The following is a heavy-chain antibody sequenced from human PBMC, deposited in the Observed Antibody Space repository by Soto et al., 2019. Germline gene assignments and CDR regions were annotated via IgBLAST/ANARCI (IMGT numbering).Heavy chain of an antibody. CDR3: ARDLSAVAGTPAFDL. V-gene: IGHV1-69*08. CDR1: GDSFSSYT. Sequence: QVQLVQSGAAVEKPGSSVKISCKASGDSFSSYTLSWMRQAPGHGLEWMGRIVPLLGTTNYAQKFQGSVTFSADKSTSTVYMEVRSLRSEDTSLYYCARDLSAVAGTPAFDLWGQAKMVSVSS. J-gene: IGHJ3*01. CDR2: IVPLLGTT. D-gene: IGHD6-19*01.